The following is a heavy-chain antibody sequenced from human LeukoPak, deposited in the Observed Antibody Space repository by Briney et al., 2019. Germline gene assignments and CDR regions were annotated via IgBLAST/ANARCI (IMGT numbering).Heavy chain of an antibody. J-gene: IGHJ6*02. CDR1: GFTFSSYW. CDR2: INSDGSST. V-gene: IGHV3-74*01. CDR3: ARNGYCTNGVCYSPYYYGMDV. D-gene: IGHD2-8*01. Sequence: PGGSLRLSCAASGFTFSSYWMHWVRQAPGKGLVWVSRINSDGSSTSYADSVKGRFTISRDNAKNTLYLQMNSLRAEDTAVYYCARNGYCTNGVCYSPYYYGMDVWGQGTTVTVSS.